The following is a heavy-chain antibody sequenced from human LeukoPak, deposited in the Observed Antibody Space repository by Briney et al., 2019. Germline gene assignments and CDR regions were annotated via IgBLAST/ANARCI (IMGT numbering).Heavy chain of an antibody. J-gene: IGHJ4*02. CDR2: IWYDGSNK. CDR1: GFTFSSYG. D-gene: IGHD6-19*01. Sequence: GGSLRLSCAASGFTFSSYGMHWVRQAPGKGLEWVAVIWYDGSNKYYADSVKGRFTISRDNSKNTLYLQMNSLRAEDTAIYYCARDPGGSGYSFDSWGQGTLVTVSS. V-gene: IGHV3-33*01. CDR3: ARDPGGSGYSFDS.